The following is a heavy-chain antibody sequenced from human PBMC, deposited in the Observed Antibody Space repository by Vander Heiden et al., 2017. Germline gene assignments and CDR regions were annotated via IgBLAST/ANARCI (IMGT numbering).Heavy chain of an antibody. Sequence: VQLVESGGGFVQPGTSLRLFCAASGLIFDGYAMQWVRQGAGEGLGWGSGISWNSGSIGYADSVKGRFTISRDNAKNSLYLQMNSLRPEDTALYYCAKDSTYDGLLSWFDPWGQGNLVTVSS. V-gene: IGHV3-9*01. CDR3: AKDSTYDGLLSWFDP. D-gene: IGHD3-22*01. CDR1: GLIFDGYA. J-gene: IGHJ5*02. CDR2: ISWNSGSI.